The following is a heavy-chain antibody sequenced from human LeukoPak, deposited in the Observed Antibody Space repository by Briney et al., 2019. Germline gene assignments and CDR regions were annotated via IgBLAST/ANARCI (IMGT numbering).Heavy chain of an antibody. Sequence: ASETLSLTCTVSGGSISSGDYYWSWIRQFPGKGLQWIVYIYYGGTTYYNPSLESRVSISVDTSKNQFSLKLTSVTAADTAIYYCARAQYYDILTHSNWFDPWGQGTLVSVSS. CDR3: ARAQYYDILTHSNWFDP. J-gene: IGHJ5*02. CDR2: IYYGGTT. CDR1: GGSISSGDYY. V-gene: IGHV4-31*03. D-gene: IGHD3-9*01.